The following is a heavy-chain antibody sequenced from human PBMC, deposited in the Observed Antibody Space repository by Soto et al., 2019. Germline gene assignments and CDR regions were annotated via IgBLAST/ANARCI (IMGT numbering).Heavy chain of an antibody. CDR1: GFTFSTYA. V-gene: IGHV3-23*01. CDR2: ISGGGDKT. J-gene: IGHJ4*02. D-gene: IGHD1-1*01. CDR3: VKEGRYNWFLDS. Sequence: GGSLRLSCATSGFTFSTYAMSWVRQAPGRGLEWVSAISGGGDKTYYVDSVKGRFTISRDSSKNTLYLFMRSLRAEDTAVYYCVKEGRYNWFLDSWGQGTLVTVSS.